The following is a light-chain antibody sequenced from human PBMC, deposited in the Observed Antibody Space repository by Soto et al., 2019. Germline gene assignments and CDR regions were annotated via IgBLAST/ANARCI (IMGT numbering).Light chain of an antibody. CDR2: EVI. CDR1: NSDIGRYNY. Sequence: QSALTQPASVSGSPGQSITISCTGTNSDIGRYNYVSWYQQHPAKAPKLIIYEVINRPSGVSNRFSASKSGNTASLTISGLQAEDEADYYCTSFTTSDTWVFGGGTKLTVL. V-gene: IGLV2-14*01. CDR3: TSFTTSDTWV. J-gene: IGLJ2*01.